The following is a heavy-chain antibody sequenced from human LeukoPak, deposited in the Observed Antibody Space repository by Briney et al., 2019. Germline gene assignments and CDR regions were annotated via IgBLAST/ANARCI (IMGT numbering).Heavy chain of an antibody. J-gene: IGHJ6*02. CDR1: GGSIINSNW. D-gene: IGHD2-2*02. CDR2: IDHSGST. CDR3: ASENCSSTSCYTPYYYYGMDV. V-gene: IGHV4-4*02. Sequence: SETLSLTCAVSGGSIINSNWWSWVRQPPGKGLEWIGEIDHSGSTSYNPSLKSRVTISVDTSKNQFSLKLSSVTAADTAVYYCASENCSSTSCYTPYYYYGMDVWGQGTTVTVSS.